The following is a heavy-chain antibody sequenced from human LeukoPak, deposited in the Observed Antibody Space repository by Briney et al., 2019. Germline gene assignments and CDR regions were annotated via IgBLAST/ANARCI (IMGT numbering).Heavy chain of an antibody. J-gene: IGHJ4*02. CDR2: TYYRSRWSD. V-gene: IGHV6-1*01. D-gene: IGHD1-14*01. CDR1: GESVFSNTAA. CDR3: AREVAGTCTFDV. Sequence: SQTLSLTCAISGESVFSNTAAWTWIRRSPSRGLEWLGRTYYRSRWSDDYAVSMRGRMTVNPDTSKNQVSLQLNSVTPEDTAVYYCAREVAGTCTFDVWGQGTLVTVSS.